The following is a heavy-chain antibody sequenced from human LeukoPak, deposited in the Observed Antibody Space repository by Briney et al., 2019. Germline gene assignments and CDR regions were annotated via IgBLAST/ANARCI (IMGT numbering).Heavy chain of an antibody. D-gene: IGHD4-17*01. Sequence: GGSLRLSCAASGFTFNNYEMNWVRQAPGKGLEWVSYIISSGSAKYYADSVKGRFTLSRDNAKKSLYLQMNSPRAEDTAVYYCAREALTETTFGPYDYWGQGTLVTVSS. J-gene: IGHJ4*02. CDR1: GFTFNNYE. V-gene: IGHV3-48*03. CDR2: IISSGSAK. CDR3: AREALTETTFGPYDY.